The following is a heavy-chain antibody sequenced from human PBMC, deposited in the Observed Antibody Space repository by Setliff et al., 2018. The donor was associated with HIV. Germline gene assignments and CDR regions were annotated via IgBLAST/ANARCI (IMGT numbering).Heavy chain of an antibody. Sequence: PSENLSLTCKVSGGSISSSSYFWGWIRQPPGKGLEWIASFHDSESTSYNPSLRSRVTISGDRSKNQFSLKLTSVTAADTAVYYCARTSIRSGWGRNNWFDPWGQGTLVTVSS. D-gene: IGHD6-19*01. J-gene: IGHJ5*02. V-gene: IGHV4-39*01. CDR3: ARTSIRSGWGRNNWFDP. CDR2: FHDSEST. CDR1: GGSISSSSYF.